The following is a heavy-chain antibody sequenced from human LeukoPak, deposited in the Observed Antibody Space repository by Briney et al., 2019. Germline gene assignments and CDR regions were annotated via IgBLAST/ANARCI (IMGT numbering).Heavy chain of an antibody. J-gene: IGHJ4*02. CDR1: GDSISSGSYY. CDR3: ARLCSYYYDSSAYPYYFDY. V-gene: IGHV4-39*01. CDR2: IYYSGST. D-gene: IGHD3-22*01. Sequence: PSETLFLTCTVSGDSISSGSYYWGWIRQPPGKALEWIGSIYYSGSTYYNPSLKSRVTISVDTSKNQFSLKLSSVTAADTAVYFCARLCSYYYDSSAYPYYFDYWGQGTLVTVSS.